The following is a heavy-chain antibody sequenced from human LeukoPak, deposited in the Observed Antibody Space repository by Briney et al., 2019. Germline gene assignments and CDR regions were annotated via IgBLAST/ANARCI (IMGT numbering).Heavy chain of an antibody. D-gene: IGHD4-11*01. J-gene: IGHJ4*02. CDR1: GFTFSSYG. V-gene: IGHV3-30*18. CDR3: AKDGAYINYQYYFDS. Sequence: GGSLRLSCAASGFTFSSYGMHWVRQAPGKGLEWVAVISFDGSNKYYADSVKGRFTISRDNSKTTLSLQMNSLRVEDTAVYYCAKDGAYINYQYYFDSWGRGTLVTVSS. CDR2: ISFDGSNK.